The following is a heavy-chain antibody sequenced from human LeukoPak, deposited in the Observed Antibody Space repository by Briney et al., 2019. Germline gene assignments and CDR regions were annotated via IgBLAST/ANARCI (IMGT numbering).Heavy chain of an antibody. CDR2: INAGNGNT. J-gene: IGHJ4*02. Sequence: ASVKVSCKASGYTFTSYDMHWVRQAPGQRLEWMGWINAGNGNTKYSQKFQGRVTITRDTSASTAYMDLSSLRSEDTAVYYCAFTVTQYYFDYWGQGTLVTVSS. CDR3: AFTVTQYYFDY. V-gene: IGHV1-3*01. CDR1: GYTFTSYD. D-gene: IGHD4-17*01.